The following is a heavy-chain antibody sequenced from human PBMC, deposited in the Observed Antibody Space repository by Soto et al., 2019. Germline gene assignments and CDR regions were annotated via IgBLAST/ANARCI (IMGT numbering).Heavy chain of an antibody. CDR3: ARVSVPVSGRQLPPFYFVY. CDR2: IIPIFGSP. Sequence: QVYLVQSGAEVKNPGSSVKVSCKTSGGTFNTYAISWVRQAPGQRLEWMGQIIPIFGSPNYAQTFQGRLTITADESTRTAYMELSILRFEDTAVYYCARVSVPVSGRQLPPFYFVYWGQGALVTVSS. CDR1: GGTFNTYA. V-gene: IGHV1-69*01. D-gene: IGHD6-19*01. J-gene: IGHJ4*02.